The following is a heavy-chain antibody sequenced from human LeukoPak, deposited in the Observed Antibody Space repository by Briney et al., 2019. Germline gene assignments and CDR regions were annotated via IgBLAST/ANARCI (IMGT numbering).Heavy chain of an antibody. D-gene: IGHD5-24*01. J-gene: IGHJ2*01. Sequence: GRSLLLSCAVAGFNFDDYAMHWVRPAPGGGLEWVSGINWKTGNAIYADSVKGRFTISRDNAKNSLYLQMSSLRAEDTALYYCTRRAARWQFDLWGRGTLLTVSS. CDR1: GFNFDDYA. CDR3: TRRAARWQFDL. CDR2: INWKTGNA. V-gene: IGHV3-9*01.